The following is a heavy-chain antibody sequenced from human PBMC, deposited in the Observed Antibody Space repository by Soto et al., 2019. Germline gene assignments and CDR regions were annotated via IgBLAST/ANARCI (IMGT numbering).Heavy chain of an antibody. D-gene: IGHD3-16*02. CDR3: ARVYYDYIWGSYPLNY. CDR1: GFTFSSYW. V-gene: IGHV3-7*01. CDR2: IKQDESEK. Sequence: EVQLVESGGGLVQPGGSLRLSCAASGFTFSSYWMTWVRQAPGKGLEWVANIKQDESEKYYLDSVKGRFTISRDNAKNSLYLQMHSLSAEDTAVYYCARVYYDYIWGSYPLNYWGQGTLVTVSS. J-gene: IGHJ4*02.